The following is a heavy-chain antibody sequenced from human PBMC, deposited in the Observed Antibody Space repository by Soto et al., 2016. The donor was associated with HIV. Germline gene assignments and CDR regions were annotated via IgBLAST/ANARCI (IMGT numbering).Heavy chain of an antibody. V-gene: IGHV1-2*02. J-gene: IGHJ4*02. D-gene: IGHD3-10*01. CDR3: VLWFGELLYYY. CDR1: GYTFTAYY. CDR2: INPNSGGT. Sequence: QVQLVQSGAEVKKPGASVKVSCKASGYTFTAYYMHWVRQAPGQGLEWMGWINPNSGGTNYAQTFQGRVTLTRDTSISTAYMELSRLTSDDTAVYYCVLWFGELLYYYWGQGTLVTVSS.